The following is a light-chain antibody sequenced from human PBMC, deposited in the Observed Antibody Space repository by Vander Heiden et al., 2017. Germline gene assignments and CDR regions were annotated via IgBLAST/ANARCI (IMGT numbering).Light chain of an antibody. CDR2: DTT. CDR3: LLSYDDAVV. J-gene: IGLJ2*01. V-gene: IGLV7-46*01. Sequence: QSVVTQEPSLTVSPGGTVTLTGRSSTGAVTSGHYPYWFQQKPAPAPRTLIYDTTNRQSSTPARFSGSLLGATAALTLSGAQPEDEAEYYCLLSYDDAVVFGGGTKLTVL. CDR1: TGAVTSGHY.